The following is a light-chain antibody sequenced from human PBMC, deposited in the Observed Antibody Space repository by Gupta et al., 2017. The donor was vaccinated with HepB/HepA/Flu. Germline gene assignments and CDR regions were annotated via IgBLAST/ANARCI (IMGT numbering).Light chain of an antibody. J-gene: IGKJ1*01. CDR3: QQYGSSQWT. CDR1: QSVSRRY. CDR2: GAS. Sequence: IALTQSPGPLYLYDAERATLSCRASQSVSRRYLAWYQQKPGQAPRLLIYGASSRATGIPDRFSGSGSGTDFTLAISRLEPEDFAVYYCQQYGSSQWTFGQGTKVEIK. V-gene: IGKV3-20*01.